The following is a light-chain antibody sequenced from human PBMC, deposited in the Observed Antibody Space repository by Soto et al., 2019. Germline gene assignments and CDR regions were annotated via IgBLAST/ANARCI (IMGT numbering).Light chain of an antibody. V-gene: IGLV2-14*01. Sequence: QSALTQPASVSGSPGQSITISCTGTSSDVGGYNYVSWYQQHPGKAPKLMIYDVSNRPSGVSNRFSGSKSGNTASLTISGLQAKDEADYYCSSYTSSSTPLYVFGTGPKLTVL. CDR1: SSDVGGYNY. CDR2: DVS. J-gene: IGLJ1*01. CDR3: SSYTSSSTPLYV.